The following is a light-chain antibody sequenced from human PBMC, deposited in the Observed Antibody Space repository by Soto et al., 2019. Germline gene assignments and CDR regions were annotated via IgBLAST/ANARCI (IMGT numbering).Light chain of an antibody. V-gene: IGKV3-20*01. CDR3: QQYGSSPPFT. CDR2: GAS. CDR1: QSVSSSY. J-gene: IGKJ3*01. Sequence: ETVLTQSPGTLSLSPGERATLSCRASQSVSSSYLAWYQQKPGQAPRLLIYGASSRATGIPDRFSGSGSAPAFTLTISRLEPEDFAVYYCQQYGSSPPFTFGPGTKVDIK.